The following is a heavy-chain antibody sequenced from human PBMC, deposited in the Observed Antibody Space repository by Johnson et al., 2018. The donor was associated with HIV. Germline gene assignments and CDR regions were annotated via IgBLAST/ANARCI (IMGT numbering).Heavy chain of an antibody. D-gene: IGHD2-21*02. CDR1: GFTVSSNY. J-gene: IGHJ3*02. Sequence: VQVVESGGGLIQPGGSLRLSCAASGFTVSSNYMSWVRQAPGKGLEWVAFIRYDGSNKYYVDSVKGRFTISRGKSKNTLYLQMNSLRAEETAVYYCAKDHIVVVTAKDAFDIWGQGTMVTGSS. V-gene: IGHV3-30*02. CDR3: AKDHIVVVTAKDAFDI. CDR2: IRYDGSNK.